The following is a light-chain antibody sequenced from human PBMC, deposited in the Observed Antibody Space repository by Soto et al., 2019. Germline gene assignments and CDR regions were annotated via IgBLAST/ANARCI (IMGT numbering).Light chain of an antibody. CDR1: QTVSTS. CDR3: HQYNNWWT. CDR2: GAS. J-gene: IGKJ1*01. Sequence: EIVMTQSPATLSGSPGERATLSCRASQTVSTSLAWYQQKPGQAPRLLIYGASARASGVPARFSGSGSGTEFTLTISSLQSEDSAVYYCHQYNNWWTFGQGTKVEIK. V-gene: IGKV3-15*01.